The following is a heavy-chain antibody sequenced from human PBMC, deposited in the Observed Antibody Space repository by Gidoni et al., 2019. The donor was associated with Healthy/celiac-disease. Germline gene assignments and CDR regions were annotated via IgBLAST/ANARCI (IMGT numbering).Heavy chain of an antibody. V-gene: IGHV3-23*01. D-gene: IGHD3-22*01. Sequence: EVQLLESGGGLVQPGGSLRLSCAASGFTFTTQAMSWVRQAPGKGLEWVSAISDSGSGTNYADSVRGRFTISRDNSKNTLYLQMNSLRAEDTAVYYCAKGVGGYYYFDYWGQGTLVTVSS. CDR3: AKGVGGYYYFDY. CDR1: GFTFTTQA. CDR2: ISDSGSGT. J-gene: IGHJ4*02.